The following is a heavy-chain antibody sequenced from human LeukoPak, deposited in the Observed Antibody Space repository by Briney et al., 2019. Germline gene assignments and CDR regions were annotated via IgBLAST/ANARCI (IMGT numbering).Heavy chain of an antibody. J-gene: IGHJ5*02. CDR1: GFTFSSYA. Sequence: GGSLRLSCAASGFTFSSYAMSWVRQAPGKGLEWVSAISGSGGSTYYADSVKGRFTISRDNAKNSLYLQMNSLRAEDTAVYYCARAGNRYCSGGSCYDWFDPWGQGTLVTVSS. CDR2: ISGSGGST. D-gene: IGHD2-15*01. CDR3: ARAGNRYCSGGSCYDWFDP. V-gene: IGHV3-23*01.